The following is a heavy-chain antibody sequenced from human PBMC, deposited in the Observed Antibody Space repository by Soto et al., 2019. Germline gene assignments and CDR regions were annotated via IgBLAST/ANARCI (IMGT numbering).Heavy chain of an antibody. CDR2: ISYDESKK. Sequence: QLQLVESGGGVVQPGRSLRLSCAASGFIFSDYGMHWVRQAPGKGLEWVAVISYDESKKYYADSVKGRFTISRDNSKNTLYLQMNSLRTEDTAVYYCAKGRGDGYNDYWGQGTLVTVSS. V-gene: IGHV3-30*18. CDR1: GFIFSDYG. D-gene: IGHD3-10*01. J-gene: IGHJ4*02. CDR3: AKGRGDGYNDY.